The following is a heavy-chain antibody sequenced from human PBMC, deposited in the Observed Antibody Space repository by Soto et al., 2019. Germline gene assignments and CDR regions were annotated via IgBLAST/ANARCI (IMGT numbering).Heavy chain of an antibody. Sequence: QVQLQESGPGLVKPSETLALTCTVSGGSISSYYWSWIRQPAGKGLEWIGRIYTSGSTNYNPSLKGRVTMSVDTSKNQFSLKLSSVTAADTAVYYCARESLVATMDPGGDDYGMDVWGQGTTVTVSS. V-gene: IGHV4-4*07. D-gene: IGHD5-12*01. CDR2: IYTSGST. J-gene: IGHJ6*02. CDR3: ARESLVATMDPGGDDYGMDV. CDR1: GGSISSYY.